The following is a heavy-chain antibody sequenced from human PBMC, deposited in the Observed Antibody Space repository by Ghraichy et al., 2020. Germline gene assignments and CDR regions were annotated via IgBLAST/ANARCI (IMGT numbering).Heavy chain of an antibody. D-gene: IGHD2-15*01. CDR2: IYNSGST. V-gene: IGHV4-59*08. J-gene: IGHJ6*02. CDR3: ARLRWPSAYFYYGLDV. CDR1: GGSISSYY. Sequence: SETLSLTCTVSGGSISSYYWSWIRQPPGKGLEWIGYIYNSGSTNYNPSLKSRVTISVDTSKNQFSLKLSSVTAADTAVYYCARLRWPSAYFYYGLDVWGQGTTVTVSS.